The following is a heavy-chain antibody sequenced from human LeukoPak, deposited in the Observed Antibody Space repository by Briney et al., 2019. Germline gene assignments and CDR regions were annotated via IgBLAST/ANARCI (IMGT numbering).Heavy chain of an antibody. Sequence: ASVKVSCKAPGYTFTGYYMHWVRQAPGQGLEWMGWINPNTGVTNYAQKFQGRVTLTRDTSIITAYMELTRLRSDDTAMYYGARDRTTVTTGYYGMDVGGQGTTLTVSS. D-gene: IGHD4-17*01. CDR3: ARDRTTVTTGYYGMDV. V-gene: IGHV1-2*02. CDR1: GYTFTGYY. J-gene: IGHJ6*02. CDR2: INPNTGVT.